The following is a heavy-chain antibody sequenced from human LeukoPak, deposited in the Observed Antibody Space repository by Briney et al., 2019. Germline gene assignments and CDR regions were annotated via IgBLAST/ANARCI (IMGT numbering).Heavy chain of an antibody. Sequence: ASVKVSCKASGYTFTSYYMHWVRQAPGQGLEWMGWINPNSGGTNYAQKFQGRVTMTRDTSISTAYMELSRLRSDDTAVYYCATRAPEGYDSSGYNTWGQGTLVTVSS. CDR2: INPNSGGT. D-gene: IGHD3-22*01. J-gene: IGHJ5*02. CDR3: ATRAPEGYDSSGYNT. V-gene: IGHV1-2*02. CDR1: GYTFTSYY.